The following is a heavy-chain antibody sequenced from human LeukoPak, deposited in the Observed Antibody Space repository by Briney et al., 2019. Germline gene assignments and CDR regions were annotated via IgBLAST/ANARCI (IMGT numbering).Heavy chain of an antibody. CDR3: ARDWDGYNYYFDY. CDR2: IYYSGST. D-gene: IGHD5-24*01. J-gene: IGHJ4*02. CDR1: GGSISSSSYY. Sequence: SETLSLTCTVSGGSISSSSYYWGWIRQPPGKGLEWIGSIYYSGSTYYNLSLKSRVTISVDTSKNQFSLKLSSVSAADTAVYYCARDWDGYNYYFDYWGQGALVTVSS. V-gene: IGHV4-39*07.